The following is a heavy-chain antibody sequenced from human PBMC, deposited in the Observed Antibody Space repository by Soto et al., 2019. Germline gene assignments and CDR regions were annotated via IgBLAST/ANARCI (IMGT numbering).Heavy chain of an antibody. J-gene: IGHJ5*02. D-gene: IGHD6-13*01. CDR3: ARGPPPSSSWFDP. V-gene: IGHV1-69*02. CDR1: GGTFSSYT. CDR2: IIPILGIA. Sequence: QVQLVQSGAEVKKPGSSVKVSCKASGGTFSSYTISWVRQAPGQGLEWVGRIIPILGIANYAQKFQGRVTITADKSTSTAYMELSSLRSEDTAVYYCARGPPPSSSWFDPWGQGTLVTVSS.